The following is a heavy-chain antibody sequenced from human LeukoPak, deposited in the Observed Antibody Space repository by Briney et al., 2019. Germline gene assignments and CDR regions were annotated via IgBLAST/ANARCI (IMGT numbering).Heavy chain of an antibody. CDR1: GGSISSYY. CDR2: IYSSGST. CDR3: ASDCTNSSCRSGNAFDI. D-gene: IGHD2-8*01. J-gene: IGHJ3*02. V-gene: IGHV4-4*07. Sequence: SETLSLTYTDSGGSISSYYWSWVRQPAGKGLEWIRRIYSSGSTSYNPSLKSRVTMSLDTSKNQFSLKLSSVTAADTAIYYCASDCTNSSCRSGNAFDIWGQGTMVTVSS.